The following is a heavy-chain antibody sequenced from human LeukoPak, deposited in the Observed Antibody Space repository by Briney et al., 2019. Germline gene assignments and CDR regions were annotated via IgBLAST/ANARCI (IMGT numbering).Heavy chain of an antibody. V-gene: IGHV6-1*01. D-gene: IGHD1-26*01. CDR1: GDSVSSKSAT. CDR2: TYYTSKWYN. Sequence: SQTLSLTCAISGDSVSSKSATWNWIRQSPSRGLEWLGRTYYTSKWYNDYEVSVKSRITINPDTSKNQFSLQLNSVTPEDTAVYYCARVSSPWSPRDAFEIWGQGTMVTVSS. CDR3: ARVSSPWSPRDAFEI. J-gene: IGHJ3*02.